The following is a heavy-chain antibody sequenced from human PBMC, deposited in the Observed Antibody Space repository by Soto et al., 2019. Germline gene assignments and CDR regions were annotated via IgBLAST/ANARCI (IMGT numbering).Heavy chain of an antibody. D-gene: IGHD3-10*01. CDR3: AKDQGDS. Sequence: RGSLRLSCAASGFTFNSYGMHWVRQAPGKGLEWVAVISYDGSNKYYADSVKGRFTISRDNSKNTLYLQMNSLRAEDTAVYYCAKDQGDSWGQGTLVTVSS. V-gene: IGHV3-30*18. CDR1: GFTFNSYG. CDR2: ISYDGSNK. J-gene: IGHJ4*02.